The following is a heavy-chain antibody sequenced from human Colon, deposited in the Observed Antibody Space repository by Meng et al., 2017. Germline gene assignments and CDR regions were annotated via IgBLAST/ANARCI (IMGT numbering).Heavy chain of an antibody. CDR3: ANGYSPDY. D-gene: IGHD5-18*01. V-gene: IGHV3-23*04. J-gene: IGHJ4*02. CDR1: GFPLRSYG. CDR2: ISNNGGST. Sequence: VPLVEAGRAFVQPGGSLTLSCAASGFPLRSYGMSWVRQAPGKGLEWVSTISNNGGSTYYADSVKGRFTISRDNSKNTLYLQMNSLRAEDTAVYYCANGYSPDYWGQGTLVTVSS.